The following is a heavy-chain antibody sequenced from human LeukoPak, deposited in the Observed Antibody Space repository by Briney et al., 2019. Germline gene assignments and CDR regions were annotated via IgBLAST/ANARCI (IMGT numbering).Heavy chain of an antibody. J-gene: IGHJ4*02. CDR3: ARDGGYCSSTSCHKYYFDY. Sequence: GGSLRLSCAASGFTFSSYEMNWVRQAPGKGLEWVSYISSSGSTIYYADSVKGRFTISRDNAKNSLYLQMNSLRAEDTAVYYCARDGGYCSSTSCHKYYFDYWGQGTLVTVSS. CDR1: GFTFSSYE. CDR2: ISSSGSTI. D-gene: IGHD2-2*01. V-gene: IGHV3-48*03.